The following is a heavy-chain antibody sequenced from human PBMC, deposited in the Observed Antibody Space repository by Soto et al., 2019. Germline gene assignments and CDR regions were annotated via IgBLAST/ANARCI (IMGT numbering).Heavy chain of an antibody. CDR3: ARHYGGKPINS. V-gene: IGHV5-51*01. CDR1: GYSFTSYW. Sequence: PRGSLKISCKASGYSFTSYWIGWVRQVPGKGLEWMAIIYPGDSDTRYSPSFQGQVTLSADKSINTAYLQWSSLKASDTAMYYCARHYGGKPINSWGQGTLVTVSS. J-gene: IGHJ4*02. D-gene: IGHD4-17*01. CDR2: IYPGDSDT.